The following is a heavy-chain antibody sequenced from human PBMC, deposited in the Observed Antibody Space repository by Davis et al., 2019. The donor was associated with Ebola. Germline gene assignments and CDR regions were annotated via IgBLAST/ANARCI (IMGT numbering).Heavy chain of an antibody. V-gene: IGHV3-48*01. D-gene: IGHD3-10*01. Sequence: GESLKISCAASGFTFSSYSMNWVRQAPGKGLEWVSYISSSSSTIYYADSVKGRFTISRDNAKNSLYLQMNSLRAEDTAVYYCARAAVRFGDNNWFDPWGQGTLVTVSS. J-gene: IGHJ5*02. CDR2: ISSSSSTI. CDR1: GFTFSSYS. CDR3: ARAAVRFGDNNWFDP.